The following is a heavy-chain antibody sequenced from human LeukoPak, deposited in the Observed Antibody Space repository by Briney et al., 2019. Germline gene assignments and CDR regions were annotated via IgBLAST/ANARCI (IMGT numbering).Heavy chain of an antibody. CDR2: LRGNGGST. CDR1: GFTFSSYA. V-gene: IGHV3-23*01. J-gene: IGHJ3*02. Sequence: PGGSLRLSCAASGFTFSSYAMSWVRPAPGKGLEWVSSLRGNGGSTEYVDSVRGRFVISRDNSRNTLYLQMNSLRAEDTAVYYCAKRVTAAGTYAFDIWGQGTVVTVSS. D-gene: IGHD6-13*01. CDR3: AKRVTAAGTYAFDI.